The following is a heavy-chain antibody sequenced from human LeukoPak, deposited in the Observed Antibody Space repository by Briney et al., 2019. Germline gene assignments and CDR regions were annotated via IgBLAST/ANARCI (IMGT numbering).Heavy chain of an antibody. CDR1: GFTFSSYW. CDR2: IKLDGSED. CDR3: ARGDTPFDY. V-gene: IGHV3-7*04. D-gene: IGHD5-18*01. J-gene: IGHJ4*02. Sequence: GGSLRLSCAASGFTFSSYWMSWVRQAPGKGLDWVANIKLDGSEDYYVDSVKGRFTISRDNAENSLYLQMNSLRAEDTAVYYCARGDTPFDYWGQGTLVTVSS.